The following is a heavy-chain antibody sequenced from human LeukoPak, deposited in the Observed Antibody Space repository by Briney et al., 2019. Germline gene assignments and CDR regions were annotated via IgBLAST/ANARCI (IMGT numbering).Heavy chain of an antibody. CDR2: INPNSGET. D-gene: IGHD3-9*01. Sequence: ASVKVSCKASGFTFTGAYMHWVRQAPRQGLEWMGWINPNSGETRYEQKFQGRVTMTRDTSIDTLHMELGSLTSDDTAVYYCARVLFNSGYDSWGQGTLVTVSS. V-gene: IGHV1-2*02. CDR1: GFTFTGAY. CDR3: ARVLFNSGYDS. J-gene: IGHJ5*01.